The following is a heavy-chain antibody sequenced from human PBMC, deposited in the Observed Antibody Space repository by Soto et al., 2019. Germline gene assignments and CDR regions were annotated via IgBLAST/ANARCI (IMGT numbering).Heavy chain of an antibody. CDR1: GYTFTGYY. V-gene: IGHV1-2*04. CDR2: INPNSGGT. Sequence: ASVKVSCKASGYTFTGYYMHWVRQAPGQGLEWMGWINPNSGGTNYAQKFQGWVTMTRDTSISTAYMELSRLRSDDTAVYYCARAPGGPGTTIYYYYMDVWGKGTTVTVAS. CDR3: ARAPGGPGTTIYYYYMDV. D-gene: IGHD1-1*01. J-gene: IGHJ6*03.